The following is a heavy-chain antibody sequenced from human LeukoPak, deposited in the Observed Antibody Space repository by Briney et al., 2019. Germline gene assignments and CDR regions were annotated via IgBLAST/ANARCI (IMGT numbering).Heavy chain of an antibody. Sequence: SETLSLTCTVSGGSFSSYYWSWIRHPPVQGPEWIGYIYYSGSTNYNPSLKSRVTISVDTSKNQFSLKLSSVTAADTAVYYCARGIVGATHFDYWGQGTLVTVSS. V-gene: IGHV4-59*01. J-gene: IGHJ4*02. CDR1: GGSFSSYY. CDR3: ARGIVGATHFDY. D-gene: IGHD1-26*01. CDR2: IYYSGST.